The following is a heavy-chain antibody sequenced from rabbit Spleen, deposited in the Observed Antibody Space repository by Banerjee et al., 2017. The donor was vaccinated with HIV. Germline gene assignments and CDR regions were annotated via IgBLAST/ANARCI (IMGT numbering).Heavy chain of an antibody. J-gene: IGHJ4*01. V-gene: IGHV1S7*01. Sequence: QLKESGGGLVQPGGSLKLSCKASGFDFSRYYMNWVRQAPGKGLEWIGYIEPVFGTTYYANWVNGRFTISSHNAQNTLYLQLHSLTAADTATYFCVRGASASGYYSLWGQGTLVTVS. CDR3: VRGASASGYYSL. CDR2: IEPVFGTT. CDR1: GFDFSRYY. D-gene: IGHD1-1*01.